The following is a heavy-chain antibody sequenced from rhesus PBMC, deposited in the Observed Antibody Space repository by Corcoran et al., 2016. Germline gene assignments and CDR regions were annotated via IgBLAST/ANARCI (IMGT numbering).Heavy chain of an antibody. CDR1: GGAISSGYD. V-gene: IGHV4-76*01. D-gene: IGHD2-39*01. CDR2: IYGSSGST. J-gene: IGHJ3*01. CDR3: ARGALWCVFDF. Sequence: QVQLQESGPGVVKPSETLSLTCAVSGGAISSGYDWSWIRQPPGKGLEWIGYIYGSSGSTNYNQSLKNRVTISKDASKNSFSLKLSSVTAADTAVYYCARGALWCVFDFWGQGLRVTVSS.